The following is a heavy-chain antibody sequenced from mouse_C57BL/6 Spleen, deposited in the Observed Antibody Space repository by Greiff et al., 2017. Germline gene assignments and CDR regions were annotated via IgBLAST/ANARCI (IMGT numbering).Heavy chain of an antibody. CDR3: AREGETGTIFAY. V-gene: IGHV1-22*01. CDR1: GYTFTDYN. Sequence: EVQLQQSGPELVKPGASVKMSCKASGYTFTDYNMHWVKQSHGKSLEWIGYINPNNGGTSYNQKFKGKATLTVNKSSSTAYMELRSLTSEDSAVYYCAREGETGTIFAYWGQGTLVTVSA. J-gene: IGHJ3*01. D-gene: IGHD4-1*01. CDR2: INPNNGGT.